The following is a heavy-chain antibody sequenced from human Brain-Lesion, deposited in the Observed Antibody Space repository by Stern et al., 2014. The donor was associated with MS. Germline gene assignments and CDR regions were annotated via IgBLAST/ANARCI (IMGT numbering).Heavy chain of an antibody. CDR2: IFNSGST. J-gene: IGHJ6*02. V-gene: IGHV4-61*02. D-gene: IGHD2-2*01. CDR3: ARGRVVPGFQYYATDV. CDR1: GGSISSGGYY. Sequence: QVQLQESGPGLVKPSQTLSLSCTVSGGSISSGGYYWSWIRQPAGKGLEWIGRIFNSGSTSYNPSLKSRVTISIDTSTNQFSLRLNSMTAADTAVYYCARGRVVPGFQYYATDVWGQGTTVIVSS.